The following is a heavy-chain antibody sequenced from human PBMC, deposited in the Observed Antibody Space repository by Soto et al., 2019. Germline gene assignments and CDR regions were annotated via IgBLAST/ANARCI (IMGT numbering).Heavy chain of an antibody. D-gene: IGHD3-22*01. CDR1: GFTFSSYA. CDR3: AKDRSRPMIVVVTARGHKYYFDY. V-gene: IGHV3-23*01. Sequence: EVQLLESGGGLVQPGGSLRLSCAASGFTFSSYAMSWVRQAPGKGLEWVSAISGSGGSTYYADSVKGRFTISRDNSKNTLYLQMNSLRAEDTAVYYCAKDRSRPMIVVVTARGHKYYFDYWGQGTLVTVSS. J-gene: IGHJ4*02. CDR2: ISGSGGST.